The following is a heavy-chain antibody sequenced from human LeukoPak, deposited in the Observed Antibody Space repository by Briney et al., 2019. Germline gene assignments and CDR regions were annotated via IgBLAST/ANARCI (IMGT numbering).Heavy chain of an antibody. Sequence: ASVKVSCKASGYTFTGYYMHWVRQAPGQGLEWMGGFDPEDGETIYAQKFQGRVTMTEDTSADTAYMELSSLRSEDTAVYYCARIPSTWYSSGFYFDYWGQGTLVTVSS. D-gene: IGHD6-19*01. CDR3: ARIPSTWYSSGFYFDY. CDR1: GYTFTGYY. J-gene: IGHJ4*02. V-gene: IGHV1-24*01. CDR2: FDPEDGET.